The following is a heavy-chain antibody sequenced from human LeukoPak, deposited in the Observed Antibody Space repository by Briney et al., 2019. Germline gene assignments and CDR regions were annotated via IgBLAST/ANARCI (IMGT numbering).Heavy chain of an antibody. CDR3: ARENYGSGSYRVDY. V-gene: IGHV4-59*01. J-gene: IGHJ4*02. Sequence: SETLSLTCTVSGGSISSYYWSWIRQPPGKGLEWIGYIYYSGSINYNPSLKSRVTISVDTSKNQFSLKLSSVTAADTAVYYCARENYGSGSYRVDYWGQGTLVTVSS. D-gene: IGHD3-10*01. CDR1: GGSISSYY. CDR2: IYYSGSI.